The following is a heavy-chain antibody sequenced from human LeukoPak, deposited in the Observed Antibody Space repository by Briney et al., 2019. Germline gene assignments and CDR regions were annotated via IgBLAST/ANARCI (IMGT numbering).Heavy chain of an antibody. CDR2: ISSSGSTI. V-gene: IGHV3-48*03. Sequence: GGSPRLSCAASGFTFSSYEMNWVRQAPGKGLEWVSYISSSGSTIYYADSVKGRFTIARDNAKNSLYLQMNSLRAEDTAVYYCARERIGDDAFDIRGQGTMVTVSS. J-gene: IGHJ3*02. CDR1: GFTFSSYE. D-gene: IGHD2-15*01. CDR3: ARERIGDDAFDI.